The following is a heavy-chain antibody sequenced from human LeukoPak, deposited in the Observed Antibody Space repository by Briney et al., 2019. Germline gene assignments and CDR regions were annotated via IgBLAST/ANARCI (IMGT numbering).Heavy chain of an antibody. CDR3: ARRGEAMDPFDY. CDR1: GYSFTSYW. J-gene: IGHJ4*02. D-gene: IGHD5-18*01. CDR2: IYPGDSDT. Sequence: GESLKISCKASGYSFTSYWIGWVRQLPGKGLEWMGIIYPGDSDTRYSPSFQGQVTISADKSINTAYLQWSSLKASDTAIYYCARRGEAMDPFDYWGQGTLVTVSS. V-gene: IGHV5-51*01.